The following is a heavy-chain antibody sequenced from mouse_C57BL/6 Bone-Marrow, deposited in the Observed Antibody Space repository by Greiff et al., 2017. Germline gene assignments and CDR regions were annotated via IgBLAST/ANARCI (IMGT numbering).Heavy chain of an antibody. CDR1: GFNIKDDY. CDR2: IDPENGDT. CDR3: TKEGSPFAY. V-gene: IGHV14-4*01. J-gene: IGHJ3*01. Sequence: EVKLMESGAELVRPGASVKLSCTASGFNIKDDYMHWVKQRPEQGLEWIGWIDPENGDTECASKFQGKATITADTSSNTAYLQLSSLTSEDTAVYYCTKEGSPFAYWGQGTLVTVSA.